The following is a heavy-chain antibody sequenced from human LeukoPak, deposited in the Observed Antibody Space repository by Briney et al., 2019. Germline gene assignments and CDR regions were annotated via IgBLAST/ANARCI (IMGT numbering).Heavy chain of an antibody. D-gene: IGHD7-27*01. J-gene: IGHJ6*02. Sequence: GESLKISCKGSGYRFTSYWIGWVRQMPGKGLEWMGFIYPGDSDTRYSPSFQGQVTISADKSISTAYLQWSSLKASDTAMYYCARHVELGIPYYYYGMDVWGQGTTVTVSS. CDR3: ARHVELGIPYYYYGMDV. CDR1: GYRFTSYW. V-gene: IGHV5-51*01. CDR2: IYPGDSDT.